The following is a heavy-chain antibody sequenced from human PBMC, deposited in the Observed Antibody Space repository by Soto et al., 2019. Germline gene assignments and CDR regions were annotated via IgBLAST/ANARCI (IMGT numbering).Heavy chain of an antibody. V-gene: IGHV4-59*01. CDR3: ARGYYDSRGQSNTFDI. CDR2: VYYSGST. Sequence: SETLSLTCTVSGASISSSYWSWIRQSPGKGLEWIGYVYYSGSTNYNPSLKSRVTISVDTSRNQFSLKLSSVTAADTAVYYCARGYYDSRGQSNTFDIWGQGTMVTVSS. CDR1: GASISSSY. J-gene: IGHJ3*02. D-gene: IGHD3-22*01.